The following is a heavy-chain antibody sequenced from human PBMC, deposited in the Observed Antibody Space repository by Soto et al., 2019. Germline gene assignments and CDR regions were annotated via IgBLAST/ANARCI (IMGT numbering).Heavy chain of an antibody. Sequence: QVQLQQWGAGLLKPSETLSLTCAVYGGSFSGYYWSWIRQPPGKGLEWIGEINHSGSTNYNPSLNSRVTISVDTSKNHFALKLSSVTAADTAVYYCARGRELLWSRVGPVAFSYYGMDVWGQGTTVTVSS. J-gene: IGHJ6*02. CDR2: INHSGST. V-gene: IGHV4-34*01. CDR1: GGSFSGYY. CDR3: ARGRELLWSRVGPVAFSYYGMDV. D-gene: IGHD3-10*01.